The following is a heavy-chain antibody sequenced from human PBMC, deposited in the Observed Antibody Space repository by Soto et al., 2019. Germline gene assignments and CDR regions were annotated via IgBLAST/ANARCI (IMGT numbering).Heavy chain of an antibody. D-gene: IGHD7-27*01. CDR3: ARDSPPNYR. J-gene: IGHJ5*02. V-gene: IGHV1-18*01. Sequence: QVQLVQSGAEVKKPGASVKVSCKASGYTFTSYGISWVRQAPGQGLEWMGWINAYNGNTNYAQKLQGRVTMTTDTYTSTAYMERRSLTSDDTAAYYCARDSPPNYRWGQGTLVTVSS. CDR2: INAYNGNT. CDR1: GYTFTSYG.